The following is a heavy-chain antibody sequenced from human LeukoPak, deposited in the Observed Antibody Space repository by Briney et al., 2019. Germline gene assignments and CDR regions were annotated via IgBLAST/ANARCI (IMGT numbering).Heavy chain of an antibody. V-gene: IGHV1-46*01. CDR1: GYTFTSYY. CDR3: ARDRDYGGKVYAFDI. J-gene: IGHJ3*02. Sequence: ASVKVSCKASGYTFTSYYMHWVRQAPGQGLEWMGIINPSGGSTSYAQKFQGRVTMTRDTSASTVYMELSSLRSEDTAVYYCARDRDYGGKVYAFDIWGQGTMVTVSS. CDR2: INPSGGST. D-gene: IGHD4-23*01.